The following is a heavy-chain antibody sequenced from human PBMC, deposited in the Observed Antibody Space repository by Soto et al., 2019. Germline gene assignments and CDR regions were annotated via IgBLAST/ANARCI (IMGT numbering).Heavy chain of an antibody. J-gene: IGHJ3*02. Sequence: QVLLVQSGAEVKKPGSSVTVSCRASGGAFSRYAISWVRQAPGQGLEWVGGIFPMYGTPVYAQRVKGRVTLTADEATTRAYKALISLSYEDTNFYYCAGDYEYQILESAALDIRGLGTVVTVSS. CDR2: IFPMYGTP. D-gene: IGHD5-12*01. CDR1: GGAFSRYA. CDR3: AGDYEYQILESAALDI. V-gene: IGHV1-69*19.